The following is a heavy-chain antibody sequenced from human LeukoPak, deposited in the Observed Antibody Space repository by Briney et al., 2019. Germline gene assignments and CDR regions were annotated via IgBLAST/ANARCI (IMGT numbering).Heavy chain of an antibody. CDR2: IYYSGST. CDR3: ARVVGKLRFLEWLSPYYFDY. V-gene: IGHV4-59*01. Sequence: SETLSLTCTVSGGFISSYYWSWIRQPPGKGLEWIRYIYYSGSTNYNPSLKSRVTISVDTSKNQFSLKLSSVTAADTAVYYCARVVGKLRFLEWLSPYYFDYWGQGTLVTVSS. J-gene: IGHJ4*02. D-gene: IGHD3-3*01. CDR1: GGFISSYY.